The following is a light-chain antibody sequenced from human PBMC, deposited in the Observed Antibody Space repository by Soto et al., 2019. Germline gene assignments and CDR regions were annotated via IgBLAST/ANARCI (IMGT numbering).Light chain of an antibody. CDR3: SSYTSSSTWV. CDR2: EVS. CDR1: SSDVGGYNC. Sequence: QSVLTQPASVSGSPGQSITISCTGTSSDVGGYNCVSWYQQHPGKAPKLMIYEVSNRPSGVSNRFSGSKSGNTASLTISGLQAEDEADYYCSSYTSSSTWVFGGGTKVTVL. V-gene: IGLV2-14*01. J-gene: IGLJ3*02.